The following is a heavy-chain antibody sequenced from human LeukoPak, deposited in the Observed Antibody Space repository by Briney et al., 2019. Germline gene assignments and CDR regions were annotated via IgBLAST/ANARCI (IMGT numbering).Heavy chain of an antibody. Sequence: GESLKISCRGSGYRFTNYWIGWVRQMPGKGLEWMGIIFPGDSDTRYRPSFQGQVTISANKSISTAYLQWSSLKASDTAMYYCARGYSHFDSWGQGTLVTVSS. V-gene: IGHV5-51*01. CDR2: IFPGDSDT. CDR1: GYRFTNYW. J-gene: IGHJ4*02. CDR3: ARGYSHFDS. D-gene: IGHD5-18*01.